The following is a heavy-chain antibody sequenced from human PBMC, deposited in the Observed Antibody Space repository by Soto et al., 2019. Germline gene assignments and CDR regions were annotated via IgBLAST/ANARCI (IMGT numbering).Heavy chain of an antibody. CDR1: GFTFSSHG. CDR3: VRWGPDRGSDY. Sequence: QVQLVQSGGGVVQPGRSLRLSCAASGFTFSSHGMHWVRQAPGKGLEWVAVIWYDGSNKYYADSVKGRFTISRDNANNTLFLQMNSLRVEDXAVYYCVRWGPDRGSDYWGQGTLVTVSS. V-gene: IGHV3-33*01. J-gene: IGHJ4*02. D-gene: IGHD3-16*01. CDR2: IWYDGSNK.